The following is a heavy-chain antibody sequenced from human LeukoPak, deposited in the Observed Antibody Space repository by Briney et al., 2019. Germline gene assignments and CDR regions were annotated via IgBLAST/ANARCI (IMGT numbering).Heavy chain of an antibody. J-gene: IGHJ2*01. CDR3: ARGSIAARRRYWYFDL. CDR1: GGSFSGYY. Sequence: PSETLSLTCAVYGGSFSGYYWSWIRQPPGKGLEWIGEINHSGSTNYNPSLKSRVTISVDTSKNQFSLKLSSVTAADTAVYYCARGSIAARRRYWYFDLWGRGTLVTVSS. D-gene: IGHD6-6*01. V-gene: IGHV4-34*01. CDR2: INHSGST.